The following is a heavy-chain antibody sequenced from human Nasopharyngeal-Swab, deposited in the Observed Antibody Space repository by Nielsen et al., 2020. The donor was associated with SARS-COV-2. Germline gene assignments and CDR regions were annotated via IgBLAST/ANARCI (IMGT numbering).Heavy chain of an antibody. CDR1: GFTFSSYS. CDR2: ISSSSSYI. Sequence: GESLKISRAASGFTFSSYSMNWVRQAPGKGLEWVSSISSSSSYIYYADSVKGRFTISRDNAKNSLYLQMNSLRAEDTAVYYCARAKASGSLKYYGMDVWGQGTTVTVSS. CDR3: ARAKASGSLKYYGMDV. J-gene: IGHJ6*02. D-gene: IGHD1-26*01. V-gene: IGHV3-21*01.